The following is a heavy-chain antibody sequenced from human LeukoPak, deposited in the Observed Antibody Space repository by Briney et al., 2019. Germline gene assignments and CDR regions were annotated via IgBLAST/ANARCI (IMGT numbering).Heavy chain of an antibody. D-gene: IGHD3-3*01. CDR2: IGTSGATK. CDR1: GFTFSTYE. J-gene: IGHJ4*02. Sequence: GGSLRLSCAASGFTFSTYEMNWVRQAPGKGLEWVSYIGTSGATKYYADPVKGRFTISRDNAKNSLYLQMNSLRAEDTAVYYCARGVATYDFWNGYVWGQGTLVTVSS. V-gene: IGHV3-48*03. CDR3: ARGVATYDFWNGYV.